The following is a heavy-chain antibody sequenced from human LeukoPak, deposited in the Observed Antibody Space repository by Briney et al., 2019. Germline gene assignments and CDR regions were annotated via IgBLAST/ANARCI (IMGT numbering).Heavy chain of an antibody. D-gene: IGHD2-2*01. CDR1: GFTFSDYA. Sequence: TGGSLRLSCAASGFTFSDYAVSWVRQAPGKGLEWVSAISGSGGGTYYADSVKGRFTISRDNSKNTLYLQMNSLRAEDTAVYYCATVFSSSNEFFDYWGQGALVTVSS. CDR2: ISGSGGGT. CDR3: ATVFSSSNEFFDY. J-gene: IGHJ4*02. V-gene: IGHV3-23*01.